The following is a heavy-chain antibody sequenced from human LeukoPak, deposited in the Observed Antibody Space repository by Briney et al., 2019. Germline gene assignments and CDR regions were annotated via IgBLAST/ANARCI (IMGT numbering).Heavy chain of an antibody. CDR3: ARSYNSAYDF. CDR1: GFTFSNHW. V-gene: IGHV3-7*01. J-gene: IGHJ4*02. Sequence: PGGSLRLSCAASGFTFSNHWMNWVRQAPGKGLEWVANIKQDGSESYYVDSVKGRFTISRDNAESSVYLHMNSLRAEDTAVYYCARSYNSAYDFWGQGTLVTVSS. CDR2: IKQDGSES. D-gene: IGHD5-12*01.